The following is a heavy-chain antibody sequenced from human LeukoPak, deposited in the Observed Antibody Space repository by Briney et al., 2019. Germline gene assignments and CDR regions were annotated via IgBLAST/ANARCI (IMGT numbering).Heavy chain of an antibody. CDR3: ARMSWVTGTSGGWFDP. CDR1: GGTFSSYA. D-gene: IGHD1-20*01. CDR2: IIPIFGTA. J-gene: IGHJ5*02. Sequence: SVKVSCKASGGTFSSYAISWVRQAPGQGLEWMGGIIPIFGTANYAQKFQGRVTITADKSTSTAYMELSSLRSEDAAVYYCARMSWVTGTSGGWFDPWGQGTLVTVSS. V-gene: IGHV1-69*06.